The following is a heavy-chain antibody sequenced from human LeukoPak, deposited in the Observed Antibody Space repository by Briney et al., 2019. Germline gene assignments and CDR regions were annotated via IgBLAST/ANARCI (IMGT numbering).Heavy chain of an antibody. Sequence: GGSLRLSCVASGFTFSTYTMNWVRQAPGKGLEWVSSISTSSIYIYYADSLKGRFTISRDNAKNSLYLQMSSLRAEDTAMYYCARSLWFGDSNLDYWGQGTLVTVSS. V-gene: IGHV3-21*01. CDR3: ARSLWFGDSNLDY. J-gene: IGHJ4*02. D-gene: IGHD3-10*01. CDR1: GFTFSTYT. CDR2: ISTSSIYI.